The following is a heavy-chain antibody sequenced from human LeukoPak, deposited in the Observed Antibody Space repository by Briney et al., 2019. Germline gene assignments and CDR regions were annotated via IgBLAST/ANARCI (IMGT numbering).Heavy chain of an antibody. CDR3: ATWVDSSSWYWFDP. D-gene: IGHD6-13*01. J-gene: IGHJ5*02. Sequence: GESLKISFKGSGYSFISYWISWVRQTPGKGLEWMGRIDPSDSYTNYSPSFQGHVTISADKSISTAYLQWSSLKASDTAMYYCATWVDSSSWYWFDPWGQGTLVTVSS. CDR1: GYSFISYW. CDR2: IDPSDSYT. V-gene: IGHV5-10-1*01.